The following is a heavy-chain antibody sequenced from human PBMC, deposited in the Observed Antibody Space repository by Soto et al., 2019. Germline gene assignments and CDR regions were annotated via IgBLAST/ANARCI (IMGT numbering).Heavy chain of an antibody. V-gene: IGHV1-24*01. D-gene: IGHD2-2*01. CDR2: FDPEDGET. Sequence: ASVKVSCKVSGYTLTELSMHWVLQAPGKGLEWMGGFDPEDGETIYAQKFQGRVTMTEDTSTDTAYMELSSLRSEDTAVYYCATGSTPAANYYYYGMDVWGQGTTVTVS. J-gene: IGHJ6*02. CDR3: ATGSTPAANYYYYGMDV. CDR1: GYTLTELS.